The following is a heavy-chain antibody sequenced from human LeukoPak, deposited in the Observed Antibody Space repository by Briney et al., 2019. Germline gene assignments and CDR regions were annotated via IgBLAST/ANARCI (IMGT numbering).Heavy chain of an antibody. D-gene: IGHD2-2*01. CDR3: AKGSTVQSFFDY. V-gene: IGHV3-30*18. CDR2: ISYDGSNK. CDR1: GFTFSSYG. J-gene: IGHJ4*02. Sequence: GGSLRLSCAASGFTFSSYGMHWVRQAPGKGLEWVAVISYDGSNKYYADSVKGRFTISRDNSKNTLYLQMNSLRAEDTAVYYCAKGSTVQSFFDYWGQGTLVTVSS.